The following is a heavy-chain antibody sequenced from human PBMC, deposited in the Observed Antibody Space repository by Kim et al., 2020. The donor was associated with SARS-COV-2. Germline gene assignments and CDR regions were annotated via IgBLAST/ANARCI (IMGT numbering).Heavy chain of an antibody. V-gene: IGHV3-43*01. J-gene: IGHJ3*02. CDR3: AKELDAFDI. Sequence: GSTYYADSVKGRFTISRDNSKNSLYLQMNSLRTEDTALYYCAKELDAFDIWGQGTMVTVSS. CDR2: GST.